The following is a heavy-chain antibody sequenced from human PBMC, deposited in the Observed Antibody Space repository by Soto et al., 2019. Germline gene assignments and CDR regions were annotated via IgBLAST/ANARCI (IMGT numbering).Heavy chain of an antibody. Sequence: GGSLRLSCAASGFTFSSYSMNWVRQAPGKGLEWVSYISSSSSTIYYADSVKGRFTISRDNAKNSLYLQMNSLRAEDTAVYYCASYYDFWSGYVHDAFDIWGQGTMVTVSS. V-gene: IGHV3-48*01. CDR2: ISSSSSTI. D-gene: IGHD3-3*01. CDR3: ASYYDFWSGYVHDAFDI. CDR1: GFTFSSYS. J-gene: IGHJ3*02.